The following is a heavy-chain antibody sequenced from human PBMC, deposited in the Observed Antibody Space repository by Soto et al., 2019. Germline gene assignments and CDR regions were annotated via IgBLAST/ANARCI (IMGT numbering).Heavy chain of an antibody. V-gene: IGHV1-18*01. CDR3: ASVIASAANFDY. D-gene: IGHD6-13*01. CDR1: GYTFTSYG. J-gene: IGHJ4*01. Sequence: QVQLVQSGAEVKKPGASVKVSCKASGYTFTSYGLSWVRQAPGQGLEWMGWISAYNRNTNYAQKLQGRVTMTTDTYTSKAYMDPRSLRSDDPAVFYCASVIASAANFDYWGHGTLVTVSS. CDR2: ISAYNRNT.